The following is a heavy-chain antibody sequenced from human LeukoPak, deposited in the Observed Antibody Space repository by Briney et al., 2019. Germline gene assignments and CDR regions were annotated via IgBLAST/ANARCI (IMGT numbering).Heavy chain of an antibody. CDR1: GVSFSGYY. CDR3: ARQDGDYDH. V-gene: IGHV4-34*01. J-gene: IGHJ4*02. D-gene: IGHD4-17*01. Sequence: TTSETLSLTCAVYGVSFSGYYWSWIRQPPGKGLEWIGEINHSGSTNYNPSLKSRVTISVDTSKNQFSLKLSSVTAADTAVYYCARQDGDYDHWGQGTLVTVSS. CDR2: INHSGST.